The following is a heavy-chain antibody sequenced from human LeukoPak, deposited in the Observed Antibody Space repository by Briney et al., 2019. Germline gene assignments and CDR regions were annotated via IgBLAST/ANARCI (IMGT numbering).Heavy chain of an antibody. D-gene: IGHD2-15*01. J-gene: IGHJ6*03. CDR3: ARVVVHDYYMDV. CDR2: IYYSGNT. V-gene: IGHV4-59*01. CDR1: GASISSYF. Sequence: SETLSLICTVSGASISSYFWSWIRQPPGKGLEWIGYIYYSGNTNSNPSLKSRVTILVDTSKNQISLRLNSVTAADTAVYYCARVVVHDYYMDVWGKGNNLPVSS.